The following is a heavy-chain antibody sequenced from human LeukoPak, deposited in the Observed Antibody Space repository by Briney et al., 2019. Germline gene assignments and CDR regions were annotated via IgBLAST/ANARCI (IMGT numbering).Heavy chain of an antibody. Sequence: PGGSLRLSCAASGFTSSSYGMHWVRQAPGKGLEWVAVIWYDGSNKYYADSVKGRFTISRDNSKNTVYLQMNSLRAEDTAVYYCARGGGRYYYYMDVWGRGTTVTVSS. CDR1: GFTSSSYG. CDR3: ARGGGRYYYYMDV. CDR2: IWYDGSNK. V-gene: IGHV3-33*01. J-gene: IGHJ6*03. D-gene: IGHD4-23*01.